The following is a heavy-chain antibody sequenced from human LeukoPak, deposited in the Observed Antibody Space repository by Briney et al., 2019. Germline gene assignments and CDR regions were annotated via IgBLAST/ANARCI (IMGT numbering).Heavy chain of an antibody. Sequence: GASVKVSCTASGYTFTSYDINWVRQATGQGLEWMGWMNPNSGNTGYAQKFQGRVTMTRNTSISTAYMELSSLRSEDTAVYYCARKPGAYYYYGMDVWGQGTTVTVSS. D-gene: IGHD7-27*01. CDR1: GYTFTSYD. CDR2: MNPNSGNT. CDR3: ARKPGAYYYYGMDV. V-gene: IGHV1-8*01. J-gene: IGHJ6*02.